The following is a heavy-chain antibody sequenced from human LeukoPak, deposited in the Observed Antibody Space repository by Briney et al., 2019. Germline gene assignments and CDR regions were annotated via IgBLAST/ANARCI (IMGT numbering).Heavy chain of an antibody. CDR3: ARGGGAGVPYYFDY. D-gene: IGHD3-16*01. CDR2: INHRGST. V-gene: IGHV4-34*01. CDR1: GGSFIGYY. J-gene: IGHJ4*02. Sequence: SETLSLTCAVYGGSFIGYYWSWIPQPPGEGLGWIGEINHRGSTNYNPSLRSRVTLSVETPKNQFFLKLSSVTAPDTAVCYCARGGGAGVPYYFDYWGEGTLVTVSS.